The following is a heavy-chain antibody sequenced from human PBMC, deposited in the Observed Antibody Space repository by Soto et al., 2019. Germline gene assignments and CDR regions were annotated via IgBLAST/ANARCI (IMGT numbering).Heavy chain of an antibody. V-gene: IGHV1-18*01. J-gene: IGHJ5*02. CDR2: ISAYNGNT. CDR3: ARLDYRNNGVCANAIDP. CDR1: GYTFTSYG. Sequence: ASVKVSCKASGYTFTSYGISWVRQAPGQGLEWMGWISAYNGNTNYAQKLQGRVTMTTDTSTSTAYMELRSLRSDDTAVYYCARLDYRNNGVCANAIDPWGQGTLVTVSS. D-gene: IGHD2-8*01.